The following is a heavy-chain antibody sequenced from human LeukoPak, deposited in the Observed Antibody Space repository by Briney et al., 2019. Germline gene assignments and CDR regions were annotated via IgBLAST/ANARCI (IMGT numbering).Heavy chain of an antibody. CDR3: AKDQELAARPSWFDP. Sequence: EGSLRLSCAASGFTFSSYGMHWVRQAPGKGLEWVAFIRYDGSNKYYADSVKGRFTISRDNSKNTLYLQMNSLRAEDTAVYYCAKDQELAARPSWFDPWGQGTLVTVSS. J-gene: IGHJ5*02. CDR1: GFTFSSYG. D-gene: IGHD6-6*01. CDR2: IRYDGSNK. V-gene: IGHV3-30*02.